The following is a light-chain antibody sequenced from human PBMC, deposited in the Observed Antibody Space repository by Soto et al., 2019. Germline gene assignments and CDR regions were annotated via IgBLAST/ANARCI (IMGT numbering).Light chain of an antibody. CDR1: QGISSY. V-gene: IGKV1-9*01. CDR3: QQLNSYPT. CDR2: AAS. Sequence: DIQLTQSPSFLSASVGDRVTITCRASQGISSYLAWYQQKPGKAPKLLIYAASTLHSGVPSRFSGSGSGTEFTLTSSSLQPEDFATYYCQQLNSYPTFGQGTRLEIK. J-gene: IGKJ5*01.